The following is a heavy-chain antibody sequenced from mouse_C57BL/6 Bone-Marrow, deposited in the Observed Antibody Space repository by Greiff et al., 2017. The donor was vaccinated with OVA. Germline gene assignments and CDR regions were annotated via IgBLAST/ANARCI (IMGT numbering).Heavy chain of an antibody. CDR1: GYTFTSYW. Sequence: QVQLQQPGAELVKPGASVKLSCKASGYTFTSYWMHWVKQRPGQGLEWIGMIHPNSGSTNYNEKFKSKATLTVDKSSSTAYMQLSSLTSEDAAFDYCAISPYLLPHWYFDVGGTGTTVTVSS. J-gene: IGHJ1*03. CDR3: AISPYLLPHWYFDV. V-gene: IGHV1-64*01. D-gene: IGHD1-1*01. CDR2: IHPNSGST.